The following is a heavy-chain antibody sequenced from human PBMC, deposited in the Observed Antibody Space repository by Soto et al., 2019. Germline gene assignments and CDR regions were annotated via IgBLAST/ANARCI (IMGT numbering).Heavy chain of an antibody. Sequence: QVQFVQSGAEVKKPGASVKVSCESSGYTFTSYAVHWVRQAPGQRLEWMGWIHAGTVNTKYSQKFQGRVTFTRDTSASTAYMEVSSLRSEDTAVYFCARETGDRAFDYWGQGTLVTVSS. CDR2: IHAGTVNT. CDR3: ARETGDRAFDY. V-gene: IGHV1-3*01. J-gene: IGHJ4*02. D-gene: IGHD7-27*01. CDR1: GYTFTSYA.